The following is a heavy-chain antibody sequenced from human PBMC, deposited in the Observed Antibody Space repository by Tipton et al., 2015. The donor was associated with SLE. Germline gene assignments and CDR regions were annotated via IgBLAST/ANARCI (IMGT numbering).Heavy chain of an antibody. V-gene: IGHV4-59*11. CDR1: GGSISSHY. D-gene: IGHD3-10*02. CDR2: IYYSGST. CDR3: ARVVFVPAGDLFDY. Sequence: TLSFTCTVSGGSISSHYWSWIRRPPGKGLEWIGHIYYSGSTNYNPSLKSRVTMSVDSSKSQFSLNLNSVTSGDTAVYYCARVVFVPAGDLFDYWGQRTLVTVSS. J-gene: IGHJ4*02.